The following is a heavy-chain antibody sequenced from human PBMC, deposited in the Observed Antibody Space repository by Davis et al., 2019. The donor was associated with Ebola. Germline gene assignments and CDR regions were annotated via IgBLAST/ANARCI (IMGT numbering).Heavy chain of an antibody. V-gene: IGHV4-34*01. CDR3: ARARNYYYGSGSYYTH. CDR1: GGSFSGYY. Sequence: MPSETLSLTCAVYGGSFSGYYWSWIRQPPGKGLEWIGEINHSGSTNYNPSLKSRVTISVDTSKNQFSLKLSSVTAADTAVYYCARARNYYYGSGSYYTHWGQGTLVTVSS. J-gene: IGHJ4*02. CDR2: INHSGST. D-gene: IGHD3-10*01.